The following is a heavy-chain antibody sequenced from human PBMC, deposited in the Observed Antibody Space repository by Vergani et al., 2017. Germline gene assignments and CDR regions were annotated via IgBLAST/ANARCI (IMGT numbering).Heavy chain of an antibody. CDR3: ARGLRLLYNRFDP. J-gene: IGHJ5*02. CDR1: GFTFSSYA. D-gene: IGHD1-14*01. V-gene: IGHV3-23*01. CDR2: ISGSGGST. Sequence: EVQLLESGGGLVQPGGSLRLSCAASGFTFSSYAMSWVRQAPGKGLEWVSAISGSGGSTYYADSVKGRFTISRDNSKSTMYLQMNSLRDEDTGVYYCARGLRLLYNRFDPWGQGTLVTVSS.